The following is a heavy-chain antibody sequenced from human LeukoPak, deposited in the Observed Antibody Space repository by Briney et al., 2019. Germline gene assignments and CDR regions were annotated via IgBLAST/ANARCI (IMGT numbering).Heavy chain of an antibody. D-gene: IGHD6-19*01. J-gene: IGHJ4*02. CDR3: AKGRLALVAGTSFDY. V-gene: IGHV3-23*01. CDR2: ISGSGGST. Sequence: PGGSLRLSCAASGFTFSSYAMSWVRQAPGKGLEWVSAISGSGGSTYYADSVKGRVTISGDNSKNTLYLQMNSLRAEDTAVYYCAKGRLALVAGTSFDYWGQGTLVTVSS. CDR1: GFTFSSYA.